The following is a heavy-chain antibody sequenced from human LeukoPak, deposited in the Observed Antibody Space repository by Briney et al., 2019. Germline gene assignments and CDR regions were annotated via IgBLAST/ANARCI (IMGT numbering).Heavy chain of an antibody. J-gene: IGHJ4*02. CDR1: GGSFSGYY. Sequence: SETLSLTCAVYGGSFSGYYWSWIRQPPGKGLEWIGEINHSGSTNYNPSLKSRVTISVDTSKNQFSLKLSSVTAADTALYYCAKDRRQWELRGDFDCWGQGTLVTVSS. CDR2: INHSGST. V-gene: IGHV4-34*01. CDR3: AKDRRQWELRGDFDC. D-gene: IGHD1-26*01.